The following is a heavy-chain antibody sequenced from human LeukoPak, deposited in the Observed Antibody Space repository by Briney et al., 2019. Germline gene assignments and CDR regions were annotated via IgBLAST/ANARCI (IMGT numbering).Heavy chain of an antibody. V-gene: IGHV3-48*02. CDR2: IGSSSSPI. D-gene: IGHD1-26*01. J-gene: IGHJ4*02. CDR3: ASDRYYSFDN. Sequence: GGSLRLSCAASGFTFSDHPMNWVRQAPGKGLEWVSYIGSSSSPIYYADSVKGRFTISRDNAQNSVYLQMNSLRDEDTALYYCASDRYYSFDNWSQGTLVTVSS. CDR1: GFTFSDHP.